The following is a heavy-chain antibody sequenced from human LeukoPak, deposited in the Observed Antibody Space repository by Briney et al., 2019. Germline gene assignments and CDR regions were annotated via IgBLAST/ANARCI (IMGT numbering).Heavy chain of an antibody. J-gene: IGHJ5*02. Sequence: KPSETLSLTCAVYGGSFSGYYWSWIRQPPGKGLEWIGEINHSGSTNYNPSLKSRVTISVDTSKNQFSLKLSSVTAADTAVYYCASQTIEDNWFDPWGQGTLVTVSS. CDR1: GGSFSGYY. CDR3: ASQTIEDNWFDP. D-gene: IGHD3-3*01. CDR2: INHSGST. V-gene: IGHV4-34*01.